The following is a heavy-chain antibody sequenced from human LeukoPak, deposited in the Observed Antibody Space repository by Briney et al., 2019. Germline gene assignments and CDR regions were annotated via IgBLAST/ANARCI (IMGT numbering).Heavy chain of an antibody. CDR1: GGSFTSGSYY. J-gene: IGHJ4*02. D-gene: IGHD3-22*01. CDR3: ARDYYDSSGYQYYFDY. Sequence: PSETLSLTCTVSGGSFTSGSYYWRWIRQPAGKRLECSGRVCSSGSTNYNPSLKSRVTISVDTSKNQLSLKLSSVTAADTAVYYCARDYYDSSGYQYYFDYWGQGTLVTVSS. V-gene: IGHV4-61*02. CDR2: VCSSGST.